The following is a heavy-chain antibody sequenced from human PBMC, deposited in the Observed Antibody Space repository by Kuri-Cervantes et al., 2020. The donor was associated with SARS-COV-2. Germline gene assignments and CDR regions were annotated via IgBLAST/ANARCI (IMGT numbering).Heavy chain of an antibody. J-gene: IGHJ4*02. CDR1: GGSISSGDYN. CDR2: IYYSGST. Sequence: LRLPCTVSGGSISSGDYNWSWIRQSPGGGLEWIGYIYYSGSTYYNPPLKSRVTISVDTSKNQFSLKLSSVTAADTAVYYCARRESSRAFDYWGQGTLVTVSS. CDR3: ARRESSRAFDY. D-gene: IGHD6-6*01. V-gene: IGHV4-30-4*08.